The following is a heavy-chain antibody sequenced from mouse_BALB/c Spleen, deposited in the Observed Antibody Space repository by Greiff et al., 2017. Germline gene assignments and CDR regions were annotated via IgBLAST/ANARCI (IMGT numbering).Heavy chain of an antibody. V-gene: IGHV3-6*02. CDR1: GYSITSGYY. CDR3: ARDYRYAWYFDV. Sequence: DVQLQESGPGLVKPSQSLSLTCSVTGYSITSGYYWNWIRQFPGNKLEWMGYISYDGSNNYNPSLKNRISITRDTSKNQFFLKLNSVTTEDTATYYCARDYRYAWYFDVWGAGTTVTVSS. J-gene: IGHJ1*01. CDR2: ISYDGSN. D-gene: IGHD2-14*01.